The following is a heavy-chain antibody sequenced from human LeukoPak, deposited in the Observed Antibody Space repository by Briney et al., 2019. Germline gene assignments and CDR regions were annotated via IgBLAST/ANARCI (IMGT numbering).Heavy chain of an antibody. CDR2: ISYDGSNK. J-gene: IGHJ4*02. CDR3: ARDPATGHYFDN. D-gene: IGHD3-10*01. CDR1: GFTFSSYA. Sequence: PGGSLRLSCAASGFTFSSYAMHWVRQAPGKGLEWVAVISYDGSNKYYADSVKGRFTISRDNSKNTLYLQMNGLRAEDTAVYYCARDPATGHYFDNWGQGTLVTVSS. V-gene: IGHV3-30-3*01.